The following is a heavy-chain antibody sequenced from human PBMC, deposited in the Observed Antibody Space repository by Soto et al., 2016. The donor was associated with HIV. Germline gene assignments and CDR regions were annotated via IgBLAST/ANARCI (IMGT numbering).Heavy chain of an antibody. D-gene: IGHD2-15*01. CDR1: GFTFNKYS. CDR3: ARGGYCLDGTRQLDEAFDI. CDR2: ISSSGTTV. Sequence: EVQLVESGGGFKQPGGSLRLSCAASGFTFNKYSMDWVRQAPGKGLEWVSFISSSGTTVFYADSVKGRFTISRDNAKNSLYLQMNDLRAEDTAVYYCARGGYCLDGTRQLDEAFDIWGQGTTVSVSS. J-gene: IGHJ3*02. V-gene: IGHV3-48*04.